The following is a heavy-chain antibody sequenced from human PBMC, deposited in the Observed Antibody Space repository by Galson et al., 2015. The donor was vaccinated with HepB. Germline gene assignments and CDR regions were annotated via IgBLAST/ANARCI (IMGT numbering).Heavy chain of an antibody. D-gene: IGHD6-13*01. J-gene: IGHJ4*02. CDR3: ASIAAATRIDY. V-gene: IGHV4-39*01. CDR1: GGSVSSGSYY. CDR2: INYSGTT. Sequence: SETLSLTCTVSGGSVSSGSYYWGWIRQPPGKGLEWIGSINYSGTTYYNPSLKSRVTISVDTSKNQFSLRLSSVTAADTAVYYCASIAAATRIDYWGQGTLVTVSS.